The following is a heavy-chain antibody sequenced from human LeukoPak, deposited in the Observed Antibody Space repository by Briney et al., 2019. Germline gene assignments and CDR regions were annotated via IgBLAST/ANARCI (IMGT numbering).Heavy chain of an antibody. CDR1: GYTFTSYG. J-gene: IGHJ4*02. V-gene: IGHV1-18*01. CDR3: ARASDYYDSSEFDY. D-gene: IGHD3-22*01. CDR2: ISAYNGNT. Sequence: ASVTVSCKASGYTFTSYGISWVRQAPGQGLEWMGWISAYNGNTNYAQKLQGRVTMTTDTSTSTAYMELRSLRSDDTAVYYCARASDYYDSSEFDYWGQGTLVTVSS.